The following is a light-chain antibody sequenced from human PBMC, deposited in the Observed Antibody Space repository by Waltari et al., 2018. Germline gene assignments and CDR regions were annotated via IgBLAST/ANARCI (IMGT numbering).Light chain of an antibody. J-gene: IGKJ4*01. CDR3: QHLDSYPFT. V-gene: IGKV1-9*01. Sequence: DIQLTQSPSFLSASVGDRVTITCRASQGISSYLAWYQQKPGKAPKLLIYAASTLQSGVPSRFSGSGSGTEFTLTISSPQPEDFATYYCQHLDSYPFTFGGGTRVEIK. CDR2: AAS. CDR1: QGISSY.